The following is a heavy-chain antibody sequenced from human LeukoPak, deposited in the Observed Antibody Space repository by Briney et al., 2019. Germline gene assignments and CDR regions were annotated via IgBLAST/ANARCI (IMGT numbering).Heavy chain of an antibody. J-gene: IGHJ4*02. V-gene: IGHV4-39*07. CDR3: ARDWGYYGSGRGYFDS. Sequence: SETLSLTCTVPGGSITGSSNYWGRIRQPRGKGLEWIGSVYHRGTTYYSPSLKSRVTISIDTSRSQFSLNLTSVTAADTGVYYCARDWGYYGSGRGYFDSWGQGNVVTVSS. CDR2: VYHRGTT. CDR1: GGSITGSSNY. D-gene: IGHD3-10*01.